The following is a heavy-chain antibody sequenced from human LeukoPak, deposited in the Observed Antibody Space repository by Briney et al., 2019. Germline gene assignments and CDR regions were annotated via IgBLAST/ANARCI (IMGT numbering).Heavy chain of an antibody. J-gene: IGHJ5*02. Sequence: SETLSLTCTVSGGSISSYYWSRIRQPPGKGLEWIGYIYYTGSTNYNPSLKSRVTISVDTSKNQFSLKLTSVTAADTAVYYCARGNTMVRGAFWFDPWGQGTLVTVSS. V-gene: IGHV4-59*01. D-gene: IGHD3-10*01. CDR1: GGSISSYY. CDR3: ARGNTMVRGAFWFDP. CDR2: IYYTGST.